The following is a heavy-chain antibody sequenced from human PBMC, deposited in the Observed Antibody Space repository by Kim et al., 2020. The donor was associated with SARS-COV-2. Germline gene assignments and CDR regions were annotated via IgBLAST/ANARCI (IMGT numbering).Heavy chain of an antibody. CDR3: ARGSIAARPYYYGMDV. Sequence: SVKGRFTISRDNSKNTLYLQMNSLRAEDTAVYYCARGSIAARPYYYGMDVWGQGTTVTVSS. V-gene: IGHV3-30*07. D-gene: IGHD6-6*01. J-gene: IGHJ6*02.